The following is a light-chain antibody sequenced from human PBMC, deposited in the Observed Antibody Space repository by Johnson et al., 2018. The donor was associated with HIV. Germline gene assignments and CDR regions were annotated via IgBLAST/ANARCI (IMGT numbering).Light chain of an antibody. CDR1: SSNIGNNY. CDR3: ASWDRSLTVGTV. CDR2: ENN. Sequence: QSVLTQPPSVSAAPGQKVAISCSGSSSNIGNNYVSWYQQFPGAAPKLLIYENNKRPSGIPDRFSGSKSGTSAPLDITGLQTAYASAFSCASWDRSLTVGTVFGPGTRVTVL. V-gene: IGLV1-51*02. J-gene: IGLJ1*01.